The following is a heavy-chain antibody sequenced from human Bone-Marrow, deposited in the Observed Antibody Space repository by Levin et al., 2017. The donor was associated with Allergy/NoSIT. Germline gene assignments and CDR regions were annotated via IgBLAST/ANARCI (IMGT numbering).Heavy chain of an antibody. D-gene: IGHD2-8*02. CDR2: ISGGGGST. CDR3: ARGIIGDVRVAHKEAFDI. V-gene: IGHV3-23*01. CDR1: GFTFSSYA. Sequence: PSGGSLRLSCAASGFTFSSYAMSWVRQAPGKGLEWVSGISGGGGSTNYADSVKGRFTISRDNSKNTLYVQMNSLRAEDTAVYYCARGIIGDVRVAHKEAFDIWGQGTMVSVSS. J-gene: IGHJ3*02.